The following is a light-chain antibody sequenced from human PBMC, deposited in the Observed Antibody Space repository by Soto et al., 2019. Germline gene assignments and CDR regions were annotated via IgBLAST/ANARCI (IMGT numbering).Light chain of an antibody. V-gene: IGKV1-5*01. Sequence: DIQMTQSPSTLSAYVGDRVTITCRASQSIGEWLAWYQQKPGKAPKVLIYDASRLQSGVSSRFSGSGSETEFILTICSLQPDDFATYYGQDYSNDSWTFGQGAKLDI. CDR1: QSIGEW. CDR3: QDYSNDSWT. J-gene: IGKJ1*01. CDR2: DAS.